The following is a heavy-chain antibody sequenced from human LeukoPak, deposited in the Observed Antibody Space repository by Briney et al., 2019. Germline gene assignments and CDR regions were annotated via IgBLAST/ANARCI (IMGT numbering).Heavy chain of an antibody. CDR1: GFIFSNYS. CDR3: ATQQGGSPAY. CDR2: ITNDGSST. V-gene: IGHV3-74*01. J-gene: IGHJ4*02. D-gene: IGHD3-16*01. Sequence: PGGSLRLSCAASGFIFSNYSMNWVRQAPGKGLVWVSRITNDGSSTTYADSVKGRFTISRDNAKNMLYLQVNSLRAEDTAVYYCATQQGGSPAYWGQGTLVTVSS.